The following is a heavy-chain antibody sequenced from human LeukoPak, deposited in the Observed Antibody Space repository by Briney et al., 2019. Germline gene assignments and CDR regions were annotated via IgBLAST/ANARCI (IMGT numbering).Heavy chain of an antibody. CDR1: GGSISSYY. V-gene: IGHV4-59*01. CDR2: IYYSGST. J-gene: IGHJ4*02. Sequence: SETLSLTCTVSGGSISSYYWSWIRRPPGKGLEWTGYIYYSGSTNYNPSLKSRVTISVDTSKNQFSLKLSSVTAADTAVYYCARGQWPLYYFDYWGQGTLVTVSS. D-gene: IGHD6-19*01. CDR3: ARGQWPLYYFDY.